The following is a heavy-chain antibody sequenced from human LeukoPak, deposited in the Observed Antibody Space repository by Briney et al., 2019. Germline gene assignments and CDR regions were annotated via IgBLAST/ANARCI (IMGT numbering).Heavy chain of an antibody. CDR2: ISGSGGST. D-gene: IGHD3-10*01. CDR1: GFTFNSYA. J-gene: IGHJ6*03. V-gene: IGHV3-23*01. Sequence: GGSLRLSCAASGFTFNSYAMNWVRQAPGKGLEWVSSISGSGGSTYYADSVKGRFTISRDNSKNTLYLQMNSLRAEDTAVYFCAKFGSRLRSYYYYMDVWGKGTTVTISS. CDR3: AKFGSRLRSYYYYMDV.